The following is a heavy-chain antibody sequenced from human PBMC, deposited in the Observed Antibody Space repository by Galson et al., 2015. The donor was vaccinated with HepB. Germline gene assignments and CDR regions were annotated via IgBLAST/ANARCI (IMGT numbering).Heavy chain of an antibody. CDR1: GFTFSGSA. Sequence: SLRLSCAASGFTFSGSAIHWVRQASGKGLEWVGRIRDKANSYGTIYAASVKGRFTISRDDSKNTAYLQMNSLETDDTAVYYCARSPLRFLDWLPYYDYYYMDVWGEGTTVTVSS. V-gene: IGHV3-73*01. CDR3: ARSPLRFLDWLPYYDYYYMDV. J-gene: IGHJ6*03. D-gene: IGHD3-3*01. CDR2: IRDKANSYGT.